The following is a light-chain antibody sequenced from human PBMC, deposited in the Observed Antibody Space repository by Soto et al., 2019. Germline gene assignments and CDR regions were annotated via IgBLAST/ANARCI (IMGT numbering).Light chain of an antibody. J-gene: IGKJ4*01. CDR3: QQYHNWPLT. CDR2: VAS. V-gene: IGKV3-15*01. CDR1: QSSNNN. Sequence: EIVRTQSPATLSVSPGERATLSCRASQSSNNNLACYQQKPGQGPRLLIYVASSMDPGIPARFSGSGSGTGFTLTISSLQSEDFAIYYFQQYHNWPLTFGGGTRVEIK.